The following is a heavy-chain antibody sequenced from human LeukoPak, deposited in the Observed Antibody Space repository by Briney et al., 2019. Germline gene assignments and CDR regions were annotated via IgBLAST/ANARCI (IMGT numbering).Heavy chain of an antibody. Sequence: GGSLRLSCATSGFTFSSYAMSWVRQAPGKGLEWVSAISGSGGSTYYADSVKGRFTISRDNSKNTLYLQMNSLRAEDTAVYYCAKDQYIGSYYYFDYWGQGTLVTVSS. V-gene: IGHV3-23*01. D-gene: IGHD1-26*01. J-gene: IGHJ4*02. CDR1: GFTFSSYA. CDR2: ISGSGGST. CDR3: AKDQYIGSYYYFDY.